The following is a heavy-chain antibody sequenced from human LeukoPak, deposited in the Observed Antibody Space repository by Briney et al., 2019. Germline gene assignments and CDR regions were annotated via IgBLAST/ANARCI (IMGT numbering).Heavy chain of an antibody. D-gene: IGHD4-17*01. V-gene: IGHV3-74*01. CDR3: ARSTTHPYYNYMDV. J-gene: IGHJ6*03. Sequence: TGGSLRLSCVASGFTFSSYNMIWVRQAPGKGLEWVSRINSDGSTTTYADSVKGRFTISRDNAKNTLYLQMNSLRVEDTAVYYCARSTTHPYYNYMDVWGKGTTVTLSS. CDR1: GFTFSSYN. CDR2: INSDGSTT.